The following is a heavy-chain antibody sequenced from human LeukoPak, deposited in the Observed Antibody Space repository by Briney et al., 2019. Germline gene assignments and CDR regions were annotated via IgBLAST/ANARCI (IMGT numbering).Heavy chain of an antibody. CDR1: GFTFSDYY. D-gene: IGHD2-2*01. V-gene: IGHV3-11*01. Sequence: NPGGSLRLSCAASGFTFSDYYMSWIRQAPGKGLEWVAYISSSGSTIYYADSVKGRFTISRDNSKNSLYLQMNSLRAEDTAVYYSARDAVVVPAASVYKDVWGKGTTV. CDR3: ARDAVVVPAASVYKDV. J-gene: IGHJ6*03. CDR2: ISSSGSTI.